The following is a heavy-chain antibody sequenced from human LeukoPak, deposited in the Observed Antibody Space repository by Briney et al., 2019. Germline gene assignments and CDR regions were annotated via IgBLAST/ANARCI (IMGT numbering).Heavy chain of an antibody. CDR1: GYTFTGYA. CDR2: INAGNGNT. CDR3: ARDYGSGIYTA. J-gene: IGHJ5*02. D-gene: IGHD3-10*01. Sequence: GASVKVSCKTSGYTFTGYAMHWVRQAPGQRLEWMGWINAGNGNTKYSQKFQGRVTITSDTSASTAYMELSSLRSEDTAVFYCARDYGSGIYTAWGQGTLVTVSS. V-gene: IGHV1-3*01.